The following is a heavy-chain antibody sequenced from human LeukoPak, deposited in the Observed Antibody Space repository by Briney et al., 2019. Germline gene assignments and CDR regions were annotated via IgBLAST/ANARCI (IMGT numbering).Heavy chain of an antibody. CDR2: IYTSGST. CDR3: ARLPTVTTTMVRPPYYYCGMDV. D-gene: IGHD4-17*01. Sequence: PSETLSLTCTVSGGSISSYYWSWIRQPAGKGLEWIGRIYTSGSTNYNPSLKSRVTMSVDTSKNQFSLKLSSVTAADTAVYYCARLPTVTTTMVRPPYYYCGMDVWGQGTTVTVSS. V-gene: IGHV4-4*07. CDR1: GGSISSYY. J-gene: IGHJ6*02.